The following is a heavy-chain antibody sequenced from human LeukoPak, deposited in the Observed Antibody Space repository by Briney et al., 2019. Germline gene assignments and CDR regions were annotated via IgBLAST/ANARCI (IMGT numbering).Heavy chain of an antibody. CDR2: LTGSGGDT. Sequence: GGSLRLSCVASGFTFSSYIMSWVRQAPGKGPEWVSGLTGSGGDTYYAHSVKGRFTISRDNSKNTLFLQMNSLRVEDTAVYHCARDPLRYSGILPDAFHIWGQGTMVTVSS. CDR1: GFTFSSYI. V-gene: IGHV3-23*01. D-gene: IGHD1-26*01. J-gene: IGHJ3*02. CDR3: ARDPLRYSGILPDAFHI.